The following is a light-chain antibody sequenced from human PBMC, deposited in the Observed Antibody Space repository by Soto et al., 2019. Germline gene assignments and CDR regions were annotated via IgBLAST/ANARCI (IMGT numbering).Light chain of an antibody. CDR3: QQYNNWPRAT. CDR1: QSVSRN. Sequence: EIVMTQSPATLSVSPVEGATLSCMASQSVSRNLAWYQQKPGQAPRLLIYGASTRATGIPAGFSGSGSGTEFTLTISSLQSEDFSVYYCQQYNNWPRATFGQGTKVDIK. CDR2: GAS. J-gene: IGKJ1*01. V-gene: IGKV3-15*01.